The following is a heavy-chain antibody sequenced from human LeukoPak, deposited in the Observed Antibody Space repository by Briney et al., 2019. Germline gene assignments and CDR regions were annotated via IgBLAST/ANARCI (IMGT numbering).Heavy chain of an antibody. V-gene: IGHV3-21*01. CDR1: GFTFSRYW. Sequence: GGSLRLSCAASGFTFSRYWMTWVRQAPGKGLEWVSTLSDSSAYTYYADSVKGRFTISRDNAKNTLYLQMNSLRAEDTAVYYCARELRAPSGSYVIDPWGQGTLVTVSS. J-gene: IGHJ5*02. CDR2: LSDSSAYT. CDR3: ARELRAPSGSYVIDP. D-gene: IGHD1-26*01.